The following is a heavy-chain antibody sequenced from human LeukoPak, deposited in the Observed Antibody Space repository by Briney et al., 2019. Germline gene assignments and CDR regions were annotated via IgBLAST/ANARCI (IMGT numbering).Heavy chain of an antibody. V-gene: IGHV4-39*07. CDR3: ARSPENPYCSSTSCHSYYFDY. CDR1: GGSISSSSYY. D-gene: IGHD2-2*01. J-gene: IGHJ4*02. CDR2: IYYSGST. Sequence: SETLSLTCTVSGGSISSSSYYWGWIRQPPGKGLEWIGSIYYSGSTYYNPSLKSRVTISVDTSKNQFSLKLSSVTAADTAVYYCARSPENPYCSSTSCHSYYFDYWGQGTLVTVSS.